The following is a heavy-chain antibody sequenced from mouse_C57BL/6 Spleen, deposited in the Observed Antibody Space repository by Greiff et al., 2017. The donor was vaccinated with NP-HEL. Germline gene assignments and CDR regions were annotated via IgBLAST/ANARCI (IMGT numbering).Heavy chain of an antibody. Sequence: EVMLVESGGGLVKPGGSLKLSCAASGFTFSDYGMHLVRQAPEQGLEWVAYISSCSSTIYYADTVKGRFTISRDNAKNTLFMQMTSLRSEDTAMDYWARKLTGYYYAMDYWGQGTSVTVSS. CDR3: ARKLTGYYYAMDY. D-gene: IGHD4-1*01. V-gene: IGHV5-17*01. CDR2: ISSCSSTI. J-gene: IGHJ4*01. CDR1: GFTFSDYG.